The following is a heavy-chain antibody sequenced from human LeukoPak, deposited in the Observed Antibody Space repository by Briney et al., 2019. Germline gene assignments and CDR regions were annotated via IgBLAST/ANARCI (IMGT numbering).Heavy chain of an antibody. CDR1: GYSFTNYW. J-gene: IGHJ4*02. CDR2: IFPGDSQS. V-gene: IGHV5-51*01. CDR3: AKFSSGFDY. Sequence: GESLKISCKGSGYSFTNYWIGWVRQMPGKGLEWMGIIFPGDSQSRYSPSFQGQVTISVDKSISTAYLQWRSLKASDTAVYYCAKFSSGFDYWGQGTLVTVSS. D-gene: IGHD6-19*01.